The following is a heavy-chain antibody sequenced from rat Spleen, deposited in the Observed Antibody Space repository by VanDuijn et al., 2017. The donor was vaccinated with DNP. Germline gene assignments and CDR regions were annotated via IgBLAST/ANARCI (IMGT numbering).Heavy chain of an antibody. J-gene: IGHJ2*01. V-gene: IGHV5-22*01. Sequence: EVQLVESGGGLVQPGRSLKLSCAASGFTFSDYYMAWVRQAPTKGLEWVASISYDGGNTDYGDSVKGRFTISRENAKSTLYLQINSLRSEDMATYYCARHRTGSWDYWGQGVMVTVSS. D-gene: IGHD5-1*01. CDR2: ISYDGGNT. CDR3: ARHRTGSWDY. CDR1: GFTFSDYY.